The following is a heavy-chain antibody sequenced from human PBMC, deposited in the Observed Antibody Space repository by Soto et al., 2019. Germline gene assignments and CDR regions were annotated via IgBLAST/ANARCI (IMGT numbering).Heavy chain of an antibody. Sequence: GASVKVSCKASGGTFSSYAISWVRQAPGQGLEWMGGIIPIFGTANYAQKFQGRVTITADESTSTAYMELSSLRSEDTAVYYCARDLYSSSWYSDYYYYGMDVWGQGTTVTVSS. J-gene: IGHJ6*02. CDR3: ARDLYSSSWYSDYYYYGMDV. V-gene: IGHV1-69*13. CDR1: GGTFSSYA. D-gene: IGHD6-13*01. CDR2: IIPIFGTA.